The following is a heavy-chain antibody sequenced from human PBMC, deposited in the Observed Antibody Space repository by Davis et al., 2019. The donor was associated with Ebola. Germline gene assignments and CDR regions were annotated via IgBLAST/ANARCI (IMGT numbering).Heavy chain of an antibody. V-gene: IGHV3-11*05. CDR2: ISGDSLYT. CDR3: AKDTSNIWFEI. Sequence: PGGSLRLSCAASGFTFTDYYMGWIRQAPGKGLEWVLYISGDSLYTNYADSVRGRLTISRDDAKNSLYLQMNGLRVEDTAIYYCAKDTSNIWFEIWGQGTNVTVSS. D-gene: IGHD1-26*01. CDR1: GFTFTDYY. J-gene: IGHJ3*02.